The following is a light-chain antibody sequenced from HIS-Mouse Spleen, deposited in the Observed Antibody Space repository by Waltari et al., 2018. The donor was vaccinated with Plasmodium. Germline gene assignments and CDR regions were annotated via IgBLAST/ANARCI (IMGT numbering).Light chain of an antibody. CDR1: SRAVGGYNY. CDR2: DVS. J-gene: IGLJ3*02. V-gene: IGLV2-14*03. CDR3: SSYTSSSTLV. Sequence: QSALTQPASASGSPGQSITISCTDHSRAVGGYNYVPWYQQHPGKAPKLMIYDVSNRPSGVSNRFSGSKSGNTASLTISGLQAEDEADYYCSSYTSSSTLVFGGGTKLTVL.